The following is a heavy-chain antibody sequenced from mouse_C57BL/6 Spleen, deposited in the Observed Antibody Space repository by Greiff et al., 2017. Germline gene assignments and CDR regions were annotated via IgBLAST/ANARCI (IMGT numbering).Heavy chain of an antibody. J-gene: IGHJ1*03. CDR1: GFTFSDYG. V-gene: IGHV5-17*01. CDR3: ARGPLYYGSSYGYFDV. Sequence: EVKLVESGGGLVKPGGSLKLSCAASGFTFSDYGMHWVRQAPEKGLEWVAYISSGSSTIYYADTVKGRFTISRDNAKNTLFRQMTSLRSEDTAMYYCARGPLYYGSSYGYFDVWGTGTTVTVSS. CDR2: ISSGSSTI. D-gene: IGHD1-1*01.